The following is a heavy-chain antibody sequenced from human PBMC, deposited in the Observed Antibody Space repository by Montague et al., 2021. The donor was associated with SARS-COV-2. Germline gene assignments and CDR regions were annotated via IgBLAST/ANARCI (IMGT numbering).Heavy chain of an antibody. CDR3: ARQGGSNYGWFDP. CDR1: GASINSRY. V-gene: IGHV4-59*08. CDR2: YYSGGT. Sequence: SETLSLTCTVSGASINSRYWSWIRQPPGKGLEWIGYYYSGGTKYNPSLKSRVTISVDTSKNQFSVKVTSVTAADTAVYYCARQGGSNYGWFDPWGQGTLVTVSS. D-gene: IGHD1-26*01. J-gene: IGHJ5*02.